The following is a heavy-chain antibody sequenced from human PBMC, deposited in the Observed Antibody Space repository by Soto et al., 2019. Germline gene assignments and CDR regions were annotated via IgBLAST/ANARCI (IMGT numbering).Heavy chain of an antibody. J-gene: IGHJ4*02. D-gene: IGHD3-3*01. V-gene: IGHV4-39*01. CDR3: AGGGTIFGVFIIPVGDDY. CDR1: GGSISSSSYY. Sequence: PSETLSLTCTVSGGSISSSSYYWGWIRQPPGKGLEWIGSIYYSGSTYYNPSLKSRVTISVDTSKNQFSLKLSSVTAADTAVYYCAGGGTIFGVFIIPVGDDYWGQGTLVTVSS. CDR2: IYYSGST.